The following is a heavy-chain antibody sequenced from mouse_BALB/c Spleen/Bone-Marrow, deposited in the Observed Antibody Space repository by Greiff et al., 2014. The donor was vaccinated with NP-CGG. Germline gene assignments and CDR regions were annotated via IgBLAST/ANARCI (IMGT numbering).Heavy chain of an antibody. CDR1: GFSLTGYG. V-gene: IGHV2-9*02. J-gene: IGHJ2*01. CDR3: ARIGTKDYFDY. Sequence: VQLQQSGPGLVAPSQSLSITCTVSGFSLTGYGVHWVRQPPGKGLEWLGVKWAGGTTSYNSALMSRLSISRDNSKSQVFLKMNSLQTDDTAIYYCARIGTKDYFDYWGQGTTLTVSS. D-gene: IGHD4-1*01. CDR2: KWAGGTT.